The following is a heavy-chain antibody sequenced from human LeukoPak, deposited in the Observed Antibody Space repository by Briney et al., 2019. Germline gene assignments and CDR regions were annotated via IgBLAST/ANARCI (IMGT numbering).Heavy chain of an antibody. Sequence: PSETLSLTCTVSADSINDYSWSWIRQPAGKGLEWIGRIYTTGSTNYNPSLKSRVTMSIDMSKNQFSLNLSSVTAADTAVYYCARGGEWSYDYWGQGTLVTVSS. D-gene: IGHD3-3*01. J-gene: IGHJ4*02. CDR1: ADSINDYS. CDR2: IYTTGST. CDR3: ARGGEWSYDY. V-gene: IGHV4-4*07.